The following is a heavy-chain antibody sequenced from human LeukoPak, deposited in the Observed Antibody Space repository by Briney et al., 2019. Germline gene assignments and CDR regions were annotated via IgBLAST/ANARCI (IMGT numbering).Heavy chain of an antibody. CDR3: VRGGYDFSSGYYPSR. J-gene: IGHJ4*02. CDR2: INPSVGST. D-gene: IGHD3-3*01. Sequence: ASVKVFCKASGYTFTTYYMNWVRQAPGQGFEWMGIINPSVGSTSYAQKFQGRVTMTRDTSTSTVYMELSSLRSEDTAVYYCVRGGYDFSSGYYPSRWGQGTLVTVSS. CDR1: GYTFTTYY. V-gene: IGHV1-46*01.